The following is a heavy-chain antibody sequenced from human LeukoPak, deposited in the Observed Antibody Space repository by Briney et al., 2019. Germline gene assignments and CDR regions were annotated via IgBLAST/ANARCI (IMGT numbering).Heavy chain of an antibody. D-gene: IGHD2-15*01. V-gene: IGHV3-7*01. Sequence: PGGSLRLSCAASGFTFSSYSMNWVRQAPGKGLEWVARIKQDGSEKYYVESVKGRFTISRDNAKNSLYLQMDSLRAEDTAVYYCAREGFCSGGICSYDNWGQGTLVTVSS. CDR3: AREGFCSGGICSYDN. J-gene: IGHJ4*02. CDR1: GFTFSSYS. CDR2: IKQDGSEK.